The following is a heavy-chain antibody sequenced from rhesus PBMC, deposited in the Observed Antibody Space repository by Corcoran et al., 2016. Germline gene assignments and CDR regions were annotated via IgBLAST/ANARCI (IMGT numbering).Heavy chain of an antibody. D-gene: IGHD4-23*01. J-gene: IGHJ4*01. CDR3: ARVHTVTIPPQDY. V-gene: IGHV4S10*01. CDR2: IYGSSTST. CDR1: CGPITDSYR. Sequence: QVQLQESGPGVVKPSETLSLTCAVSCGPITDSYRWSWIRQPPGKGLEWIGCIYGSSTSTNYNPSLKSRVTISKDTSKNQFSLKLSSVTAADTAVYYCARVHTVTIPPQDYWGQGVLVTVSS.